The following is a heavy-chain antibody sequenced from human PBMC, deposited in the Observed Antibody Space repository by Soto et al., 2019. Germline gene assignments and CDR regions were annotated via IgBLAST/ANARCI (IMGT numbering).Heavy chain of an antibody. J-gene: IGHJ5*02. CDR3: ARGEKGIAAAGHNWFDP. CDR1: GGSISSSSYY. D-gene: IGHD6-13*01. CDR2: IYYSGST. Sequence: SETLSLTCTVSGGSISSSSYYWGWIRQPPGKGLEWIGSIYYSGSTYYNPSLKSRVTISVDTSKNQFSLELSSVTAADTAVYYCARGEKGIAAAGHNWFDPWGQGTLVTVSS. V-gene: IGHV4-39*01.